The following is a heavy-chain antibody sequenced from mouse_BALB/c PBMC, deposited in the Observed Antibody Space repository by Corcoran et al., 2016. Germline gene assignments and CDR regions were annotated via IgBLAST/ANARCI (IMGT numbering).Heavy chain of an antibody. Sequence: QIQLVQSGPELKKPGETVKISCKASGYTFTNYGMNWVKQAPGKGLKWLGWINTYTGEPTYADDFKGRFAFSLETSASTAYLQINNLKNEDTATYFCAIFYYDYRDFDYWGQGTTLTVSS. CDR3: AIFYYDYRDFDY. D-gene: IGHD2-4*01. V-gene: IGHV9-3-1*01. J-gene: IGHJ2*01. CDR2: INTYTGEP. CDR1: GYTFTNYG.